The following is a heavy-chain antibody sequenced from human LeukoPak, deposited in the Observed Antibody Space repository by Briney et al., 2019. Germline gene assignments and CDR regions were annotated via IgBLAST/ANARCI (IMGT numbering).Heavy chain of an antibody. Sequence: GGSLRLSCEGSAFIFSGHWMNWVRQTPGKGLEWVAVISYDGSNKYYADSVKGRFTISRDNSKNTLYLQMNSLRAEDTAVYYCARAGARYSSSWYDYWGQGTLVTVSS. CDR2: ISYDGSNK. V-gene: IGHV3-30-3*01. CDR3: ARAGARYSSSWYDY. J-gene: IGHJ4*02. CDR1: AFIFSGHW. D-gene: IGHD6-13*01.